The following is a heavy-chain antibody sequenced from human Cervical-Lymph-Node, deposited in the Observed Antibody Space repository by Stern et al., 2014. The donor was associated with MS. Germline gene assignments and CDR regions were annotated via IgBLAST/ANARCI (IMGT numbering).Heavy chain of an antibody. CDR1: GYTFTSYY. CDR3: ARDSSNYGMDV. CDR2: INPSGGVT. V-gene: IGHV1-46*01. Sequence: QVQLVESGAEVKKPGASVKVSCEASGYTFTSYYMHWVRQAPGQGLERMGIINPSGGVTSYAQKFHGRVSMTRDTSTSTVYMELSSLTSEDTAVYYCARDSSNYGMDVWGQGTTVTVSS. D-gene: IGHD4-11*01. J-gene: IGHJ6*02.